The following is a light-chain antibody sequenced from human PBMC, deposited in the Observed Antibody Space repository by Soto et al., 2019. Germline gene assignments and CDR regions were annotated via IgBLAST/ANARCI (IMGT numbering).Light chain of an antibody. J-gene: IGKJ3*01. CDR2: AAS. V-gene: IGKV1-27*01. CDR3: PKYSSVPV. Sequence: DIQMTQSPTSLSASVGDRVTITCQASQGIRNFVAWYQQKPGKAPKLLIYAASTLQSGVPSRFSGSGSGTDFTLTINSLLPEDVATYSCPKYSSVPVFGPGTKVEIK. CDR1: QGIRNF.